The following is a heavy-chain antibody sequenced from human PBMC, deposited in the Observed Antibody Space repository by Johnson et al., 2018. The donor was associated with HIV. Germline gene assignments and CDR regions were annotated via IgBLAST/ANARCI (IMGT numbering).Heavy chain of an antibody. D-gene: IGHD3/OR15-3a*01. CDR1: GFTFSSYA. J-gene: IGHJ3*02. Sequence: QVQLVESGGGLVQPGRSLRLSCAASGFTFSSYAMHWVRQAPGKGLEWVAVISYDGSNKYYADSVKGRFTISRDNSKNTLYLQMNSLRAEDTAVYYCAVGLNTDAFDIWGQWTMVTVSS. CDR3: AVGLNTDAFDI. CDR2: ISYDGSNK. V-gene: IGHV3-30-3*01.